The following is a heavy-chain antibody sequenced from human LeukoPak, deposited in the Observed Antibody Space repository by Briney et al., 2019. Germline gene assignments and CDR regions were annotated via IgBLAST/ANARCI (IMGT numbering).Heavy chain of an antibody. Sequence: GRSLRLSCAASGFTFSTFWMHWVRQAPGKGLVWVSRINPDGSYTDYADSVKGRFTISRDNTKNTLYLQMNSLRADDTSLYFCAKDLRGARDYWGQGTLVTVSS. CDR3: AKDLRGARDY. CDR1: GFTFSTFW. J-gene: IGHJ4*02. CDR2: INPDGSYT. V-gene: IGHV3-74*01. D-gene: IGHD1-26*01.